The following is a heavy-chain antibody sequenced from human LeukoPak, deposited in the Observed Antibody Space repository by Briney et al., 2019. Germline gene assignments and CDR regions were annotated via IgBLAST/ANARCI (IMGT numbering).Heavy chain of an antibody. V-gene: IGHV3-53*01. CDR2: IYSGGST. Sequence: GGSLRLSCAASGFTVSSNYMSWVRRAPGKGLEWVSVIYSGGSTYYADSVKGRFTISRDNSKNTLYLQMNSLRAEDTAVYYCARDRDDGGFDYWGQGTLVTVSS. J-gene: IGHJ4*02. CDR3: ARDRDDGGFDY. CDR1: GFTVSSNY. D-gene: IGHD3-16*01.